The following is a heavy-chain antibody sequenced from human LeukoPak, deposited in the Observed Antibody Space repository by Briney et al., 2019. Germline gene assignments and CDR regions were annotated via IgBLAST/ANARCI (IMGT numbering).Heavy chain of an antibody. V-gene: IGHV4-39*07. CDR2: IYYSGST. CDR1: GGSISSSSYY. Sequence: SETLSLTCTVSGGSISSSSYYWGWIRQPPGKGLEWIGNIYYSGSTYYNPSLKSRVTMSVDTSKNQFSLKLSSVTAADTAVYYCARAAAAGLYYYYYMDVWGKGTTVTVSS. D-gene: IGHD6-13*01. J-gene: IGHJ6*03. CDR3: ARAAAAGLYYYYYMDV.